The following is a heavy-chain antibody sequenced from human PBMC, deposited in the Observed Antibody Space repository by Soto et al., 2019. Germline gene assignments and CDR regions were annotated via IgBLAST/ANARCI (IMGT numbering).Heavy chain of an antibody. V-gene: IGHV1-69*01. CDR1: GGTFSSYP. CDR3: ARVGLITNYGMAV. D-gene: IGHD3-16*02. CDR2: IIPFFGTS. Sequence: QVQLVQSGAEVKKPGSSVKVSCEASGGTFSSYPINWVRQAPGQGLEWMGGIIPFFGTSNYAQKIQGRVTITADDSTSTAYMELRSLRSEDTAVYYCARVGLITNYGMAVWGQGTTVTVSS. J-gene: IGHJ6*02.